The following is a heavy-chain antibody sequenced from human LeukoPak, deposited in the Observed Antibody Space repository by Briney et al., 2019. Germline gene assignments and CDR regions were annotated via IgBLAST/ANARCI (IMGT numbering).Heavy chain of an antibody. D-gene: IGHD3-3*01. CDR3: ARGSTIFGVVIMETPFDY. V-gene: IGHV3-9*01. Sequence: PGGSLRLSCAASGFTFDDYAMHWVRQAPGKGLEWVSGISWNSGSIGYADSVKGRFTISRDNAKNSLYLQMNSLRAEDTAVCYCARGSTIFGVVIMETPFDYWGQGTLVTVSS. CDR2: ISWNSGSI. J-gene: IGHJ4*02. CDR1: GFTFDDYA.